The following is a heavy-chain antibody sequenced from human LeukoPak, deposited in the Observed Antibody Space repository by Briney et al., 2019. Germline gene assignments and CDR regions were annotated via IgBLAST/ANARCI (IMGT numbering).Heavy chain of an antibody. Sequence: GGSLRLSCAASGFTSSTYAMHWVRQPPGKGLEWVAVISYDGSNKYYADSVKGRFTISRDNSKNTLYLQMNSLRAEDTAVYYCACPHDYGDYVGAFIIWGQGTMVTVSS. D-gene: IGHD4-17*01. CDR3: ACPHDYGDYVGAFII. V-gene: IGHV3-30-3*01. J-gene: IGHJ3*02. CDR1: GFTSSTYA. CDR2: ISYDGSNK.